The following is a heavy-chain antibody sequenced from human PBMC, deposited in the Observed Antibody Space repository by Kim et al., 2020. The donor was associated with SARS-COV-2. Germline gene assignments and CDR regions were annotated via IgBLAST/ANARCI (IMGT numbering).Heavy chain of an antibody. V-gene: IGHV4-34*01. Sequence: SETLSLTCAVYGGSFSGYYWSWIRQPPGKGLEWIGEINHSGSTNYNPSLKSRVTISVDTSKNQFSLKLSSVTAADTAVYYCARRNGAYCSSTSCYRPFDYWGQGTLVTVSS. D-gene: IGHD2-2*02. CDR3: ARRNGAYCSSTSCYRPFDY. J-gene: IGHJ4*02. CDR2: INHSGST. CDR1: GGSFSGYY.